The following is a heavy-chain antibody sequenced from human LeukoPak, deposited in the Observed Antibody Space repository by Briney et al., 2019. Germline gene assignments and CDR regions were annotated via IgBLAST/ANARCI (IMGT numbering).Heavy chain of an antibody. D-gene: IGHD1-1*01. Sequence: ASVKVSCKASGGTFSSYAISWVRQAPGQGLEWMGGIIPIFGTANYAQKFQGRVTFTADESTSTAYMELSSLRSEDTAVYYCARDRPGNLFDYWGQGTLVTVSS. J-gene: IGHJ4*02. CDR1: GGTFSSYA. CDR3: ARDRPGNLFDY. CDR2: IIPIFGTA. V-gene: IGHV1-69*13.